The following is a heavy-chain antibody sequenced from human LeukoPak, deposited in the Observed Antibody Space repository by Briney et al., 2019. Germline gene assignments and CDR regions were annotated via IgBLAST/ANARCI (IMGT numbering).Heavy chain of an antibody. CDR3: ARGGSSDWYEDF. V-gene: IGHV4-59*01. Sequence: SETLSLTCTVSGGSISSYYWSWIRQPPGKELEWIGYVYNSGSTNYNPSLKSRVTISVDTSKNQFSLKLRSVTAADTAVYYCARGGSSDWYEDFWGQGTLVTVSS. CDR2: VYNSGST. J-gene: IGHJ4*02. CDR1: GGSISSYY. D-gene: IGHD6-19*01.